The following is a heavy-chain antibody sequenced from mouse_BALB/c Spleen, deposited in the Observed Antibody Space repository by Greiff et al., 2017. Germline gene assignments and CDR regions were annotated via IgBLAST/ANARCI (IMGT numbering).Heavy chain of an antibody. D-gene: IGHD1-1*02. Sequence: EVKVVESGGGLVKPGGSLKLSCAASGFTFSSYAMSWVRQTPEKRLEWVASISSGGSTYYPDSVKGRFTISRDNARNILYLQMSSLRSEDTAMYYCARRDYAYYFDYWGQGTTLTVSS. J-gene: IGHJ2*01. CDR3: ARRDYAYYFDY. V-gene: IGHV5-6-5*01. CDR2: ISSGGST. CDR1: GFTFSSYA.